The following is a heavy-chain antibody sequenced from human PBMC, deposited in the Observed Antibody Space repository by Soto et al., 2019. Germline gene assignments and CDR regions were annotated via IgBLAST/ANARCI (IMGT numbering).Heavy chain of an antibody. CDR1: GYTFTSYG. V-gene: IGHV1-18*01. CDR2: ISAYNGNT. Sequence: QVQLVQSGAEVKKPGASVKVSCKASGYTFTSYGISWVRQAPGQGLEWMGWISAYNGNTNYAQKLQGRVTMTTDTPTSTAYGGRRSLGSDDTAVYYGAGEGGRQWGVETFDYWGQGTLATASS. D-gene: IGHD6-19*01. J-gene: IGHJ4*02. CDR3: AGEGGRQWGVETFDY.